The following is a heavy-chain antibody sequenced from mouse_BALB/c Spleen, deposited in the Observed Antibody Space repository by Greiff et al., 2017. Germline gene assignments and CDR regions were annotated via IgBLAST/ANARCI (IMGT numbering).Heavy chain of an antibody. V-gene: IGHV5-17*02. CDR1: GFTFSSFG. CDR3: AKERHYYGPYYYAMDY. J-gene: IGHJ4*01. Sequence: EVKLVESGGGLVQPGGSRKLSCAASGFTFSSFGMHWVRQAPEKGLEWVAYISSGSSTIYYADTVKGRFTISRDNPKNTLFLQMTSLRSEDTAMYYCAKERHYYGPYYYAMDYWGQGTSVTVSS. CDR2: ISSGSSTI. D-gene: IGHD1-2*01.